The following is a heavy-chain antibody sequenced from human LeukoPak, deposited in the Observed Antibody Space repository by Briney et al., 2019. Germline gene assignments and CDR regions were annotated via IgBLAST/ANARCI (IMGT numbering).Heavy chain of an antibody. CDR3: AKTEQLVPYYYYYMDV. Sequence: GGSLRLSCAASGFTFSNYAMTWVRQAQGKGLQWVSAITGSGGSTSYADSVKGRFAISRDNSKNTLYLQMNSLRAEDTAVYYCAKTEQLVPYYYYYMDVWGKGTTVTVSS. CDR1: GFTFSNYA. CDR2: ITGSGGST. J-gene: IGHJ6*03. D-gene: IGHD6-6*01. V-gene: IGHV3-23*01.